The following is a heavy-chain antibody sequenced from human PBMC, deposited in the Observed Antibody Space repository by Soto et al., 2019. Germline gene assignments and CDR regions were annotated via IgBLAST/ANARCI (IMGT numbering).Heavy chain of an antibody. CDR3: SHMESRVASYGLDV. CDR1: GFSLDTSGVG. V-gene: IGHV2-5*02. J-gene: IGHJ6*02. CDR2: IYWDDDK. D-gene: IGHD3-3*01. Sequence: QITLKESGPTLVKPTQTLTLTCTFSGFSLDTSGVGVAWIRQPPGKALEWLTLIYWDDDKRHSPSLRSRLTITKDTSENRVVLTMTNMDPVDTATYYCSHMESRVASYGLDVWGQGTTVTVSS.